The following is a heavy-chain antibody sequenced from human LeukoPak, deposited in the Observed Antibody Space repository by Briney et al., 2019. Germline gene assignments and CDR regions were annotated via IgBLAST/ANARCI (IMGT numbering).Heavy chain of an antibody. Sequence: SETLSLTCTISGGSITSGSYYWSWIRQPPGKGLEWIGYIYYSGSTNYNPSLKGRVTISVDTSKNQFSLKLSSVTAADTAVYYCASRITMVRGQPPAVWGQGTLVTVSS. D-gene: IGHD3-10*01. CDR1: GGSITSGSYY. CDR3: ASRITMVRGQPPAV. V-gene: IGHV4-61*01. J-gene: IGHJ4*02. CDR2: IYYSGST.